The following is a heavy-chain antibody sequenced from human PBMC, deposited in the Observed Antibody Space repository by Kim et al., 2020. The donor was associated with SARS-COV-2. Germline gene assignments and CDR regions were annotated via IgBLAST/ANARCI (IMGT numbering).Heavy chain of an antibody. J-gene: IGHJ2*01. D-gene: IGHD3-10*01. Sequence: GRFTISRDNSKNTLYLQMNSLRAEDTAVYYCAKDLWVLWFGEPEAWYFDLWGRGTLVTVSS. CDR3: AKDLWVLWFGEPEAWYFDL. V-gene: IGHV3-23*01.